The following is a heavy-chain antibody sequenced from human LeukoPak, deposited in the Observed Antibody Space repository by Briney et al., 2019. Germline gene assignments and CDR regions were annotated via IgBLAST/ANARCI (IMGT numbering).Heavy chain of an antibody. CDR1: GYTFTSYG. V-gene: IGHV1-18*01. J-gene: IGHJ6*03. D-gene: IGHD1-7*01. CDR2: ISAYNGNT. Sequence: ASVKVSCKASGYTFTSYGISWVRQAPGQGLEWMGWISAYNGNTNYAQKLQGRVTMTTDISTSTAYMELRSLRSDDTAVYYCARYNAGTTADNYYYYYMDVWGKGTTVTVSS. CDR3: ARYNAGTTADNYYYYYMDV.